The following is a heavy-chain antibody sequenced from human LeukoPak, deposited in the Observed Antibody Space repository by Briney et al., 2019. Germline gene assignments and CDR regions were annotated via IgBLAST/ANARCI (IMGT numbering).Heavy chain of an antibody. CDR3: ARDSEVVAQH. V-gene: IGHV1-69*04. CDR2: IIPILGIA. J-gene: IGHJ1*01. CDR1: GGTFSSYA. Sequence: SVKVSCKASGGTFSSYAISWVRQAPGQGREWMGRIIPILGIANYAQKFQGRVTITADKSTSTAYMELSSLRSEDTAVYYCARDSEVVAQHWGQGTLVTVSS. D-gene: IGHD2-15*01.